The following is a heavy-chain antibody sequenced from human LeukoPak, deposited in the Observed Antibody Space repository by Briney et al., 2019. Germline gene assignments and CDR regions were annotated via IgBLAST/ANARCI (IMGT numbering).Heavy chain of an antibody. V-gene: IGHV3-30*03. CDR1: GFTFDDYT. CDR2: ISNDGSNK. CDR3: SRDLTWGVMGL. D-gene: IGHD3-16*01. Sequence: GRSLRLSCAASGFTFDDYTMHWVRLAPGKGLEWVALISNDGSNKNYADSVKGRFTISRDNSKNTLYLQMNSLRADDTALYYCSRDLTWGVMGLWGQGTLVTVSS. J-gene: IGHJ4*02.